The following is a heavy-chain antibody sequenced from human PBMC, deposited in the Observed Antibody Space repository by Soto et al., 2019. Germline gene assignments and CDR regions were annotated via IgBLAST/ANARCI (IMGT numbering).Heavy chain of an antibody. D-gene: IGHD5-12*01. V-gene: IGHV3-11*06. CDR3: ARRDGYNDFDF. CDR2: ISSTSSFT. CDR1: GFTFSDSY. J-gene: IGHJ4*02. Sequence: QVQLVESGGCLVKPGRSLRLSCVASGFTFSDSYMSWVRQAPGKGLEWVSYISSTSSFTDYAESVKGRFIISRDNAKNSLFLQMNSLRAEDTALYYCARRDGYNDFDFWGQGTLVSVSS.